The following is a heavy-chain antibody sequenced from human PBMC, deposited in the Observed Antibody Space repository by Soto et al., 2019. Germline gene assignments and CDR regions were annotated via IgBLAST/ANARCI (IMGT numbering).Heavy chain of an antibody. J-gene: IGHJ4*02. V-gene: IGHV2-70*01. D-gene: IGHD6-6*01. CDR2: IDWDDDK. Sequence: ESGPTLVNPTQTLTLTCTFSGFSLSTSGMCVSWIRQPPGKALGWLALIDWDDDKYYSTSLKTRLTISKDTSKNQVVLTMTNMDPVDTATYYCARTSRRIAARPDPFDYWGQGTLVTVSS. CDR1: GFSLSTSGMC. CDR3: ARTSRRIAARPDPFDY.